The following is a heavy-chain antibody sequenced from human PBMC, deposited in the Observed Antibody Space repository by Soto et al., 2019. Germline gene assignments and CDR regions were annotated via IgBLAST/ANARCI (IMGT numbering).Heavy chain of an antibody. CDR1: GYTFTSYY. Sequence: GASVKVSCKASGYTFTSYYMHWVRQAPGQGLEWMGIINPSGGSTSYAQKFQGRVTMTRDTSTSTVYMELSSLRSEDTAVYYCAREVSESLVVVPGGLDYWGQGTLVTVSS. CDR2: INPSGGST. J-gene: IGHJ4*02. CDR3: AREVSESLVVVPGGLDY. D-gene: IGHD2-2*01. V-gene: IGHV1-46*01.